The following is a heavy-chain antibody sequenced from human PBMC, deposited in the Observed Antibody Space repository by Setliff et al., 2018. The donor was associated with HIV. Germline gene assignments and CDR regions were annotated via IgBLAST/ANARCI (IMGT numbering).Heavy chain of an antibody. CDR3: ARLLRGGGDYFDYYMDV. J-gene: IGHJ6*03. CDR2: ITSTGSTI. D-gene: IGHD4-17*01. Sequence: GGSLRLSCAASGFTFSDCSMNWVRQAPGKGLEWISYITSTGSTIFYADSVKGRFTISRDNDKNSLSLQMNSLRAEDTAIYYCARLLRGGGDYFDYYMDVWGKGTTVTVS. V-gene: IGHV3-48*01. CDR1: GFTFSDCS.